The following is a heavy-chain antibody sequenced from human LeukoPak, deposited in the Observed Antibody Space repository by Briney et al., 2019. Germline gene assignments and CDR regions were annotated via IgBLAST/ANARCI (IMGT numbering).Heavy chain of an antibody. CDR2: INAGNGNT. Sequence: ASVKVSCKASGYTFTSYAMHWVRQAPGQGLGWMGWINAGNGNTKYSQKFQGRVTITRDTSASTAYMELSSLRSEDTAVYYCARAPMDYYDSSGRFHYFDYWGQGTLVTVSS. CDR3: ARAPMDYYDSSGRFHYFDY. J-gene: IGHJ4*02. D-gene: IGHD3-22*01. CDR1: GYTFTSYA. V-gene: IGHV1-3*01.